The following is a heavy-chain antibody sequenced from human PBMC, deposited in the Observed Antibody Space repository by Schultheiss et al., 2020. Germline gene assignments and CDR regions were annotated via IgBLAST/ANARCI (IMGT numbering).Heavy chain of an antibody. J-gene: IGHJ6*02. CDR1: GFTFSSYA. V-gene: IGHV3-23*01. CDR3: ARALEDYYYYGMDV. D-gene: IGHD3-3*01. Sequence: GESLKISCAASGFTFSSYAMSWVRQAPGKGLEWVSAISGSGGSTYYADSVKGRFTISRDNSKNTLYLQMNSLRAEDTAVYYCARALEDYYYYGMDVWGQGTTVTVSS. CDR2: ISGSGGST.